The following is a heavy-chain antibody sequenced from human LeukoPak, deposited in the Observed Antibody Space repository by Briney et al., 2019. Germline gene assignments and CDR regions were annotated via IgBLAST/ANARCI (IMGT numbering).Heavy chain of an antibody. J-gene: IGHJ6*02. CDR3: AKDIAVAGIYYYYGMDV. D-gene: IGHD6-19*01. CDR2: INPSGGST. V-gene: IGHV1-46*01. Sequence: ASVKVSCKASGYTFTSYYMHRVRQAPGQGLEWMGIINPSGGSTSYAQKFQGRVTMTRDTSTSTVYMELSSLRAEDTAVYYCAKDIAVAGIYYYYGMDVWGQGTTVTVSS. CDR1: GYTFTSYY.